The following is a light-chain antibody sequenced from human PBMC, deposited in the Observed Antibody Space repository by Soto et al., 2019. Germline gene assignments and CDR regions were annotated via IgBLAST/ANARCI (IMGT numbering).Light chain of an antibody. CDR3: QVWDSSSDCWL. V-gene: IGLV3-21*02. J-gene: IGLJ3*02. CDR2: DDA. Sequence: SYVLTQPPSVSVAPGQTASIACGGSNIGSKSVHWYQQKPGQAPVLVVYDDADRPSGIPERFSGSNFGNTATLTITRVEAGDEADYYCQVWDSSSDCWLFGGGTKVTVL. CDR1: NIGSKS.